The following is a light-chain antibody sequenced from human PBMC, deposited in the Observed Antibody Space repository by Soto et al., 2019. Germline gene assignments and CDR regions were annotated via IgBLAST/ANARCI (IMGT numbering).Light chain of an antibody. J-gene: IGKJ4*01. CDR1: QSINNN. V-gene: IGKV3-15*01. CDR3: QQYNDWPLT. Sequence: EIVMTQSPATLSVSPGERATLSCRACQSINNNLAWYQQKRGQGPRLLIYGASSRATGTPARFSGSGSGTGFTLTISRLQSEDFAIYYWQQYNDWPLTFGRGSQVEIK. CDR2: GAS.